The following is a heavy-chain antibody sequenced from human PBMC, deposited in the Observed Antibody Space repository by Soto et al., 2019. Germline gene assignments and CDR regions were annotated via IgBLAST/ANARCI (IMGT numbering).Heavy chain of an antibody. CDR1: GGTFSSYA. Sequence: QVQLVQSGAEVKKPGSSVKVSCKASGGTFSSYAISWVRQAPGQGLEWMGGIIPIFGTANYAQKFQGRVTVTADKSTSKADMEVSSVRSEDTAVYYCASPPDIWRGWGWFDPWCQGTLVTVSS. D-gene: IGHD3-3*01. CDR2: IIPIFGTA. V-gene: IGHV1-69*06. J-gene: IGHJ5*02. CDR3: ASPPDIWRGWGWFDP.